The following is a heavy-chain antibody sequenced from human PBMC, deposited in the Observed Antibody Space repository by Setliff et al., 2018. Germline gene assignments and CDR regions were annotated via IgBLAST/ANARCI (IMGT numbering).Heavy chain of an antibody. CDR2: IYHSGST. CDR3: ARKYSSSWYWTWIYYFDI. J-gene: IGHJ3*02. D-gene: IGHD6-13*01. V-gene: IGHV4-38-2*01. CDR1: GSSISSGYY. Sequence: SETLSLTCAVSGSSISSGYYWGWIRQPPGKGLEWIGSIYHSGSTYYNPSLKSRVTISVDTSKNQFSLKLSSVTAADTAVYYCARKYSSSWYWTWIYYFDIWGQGTMVT.